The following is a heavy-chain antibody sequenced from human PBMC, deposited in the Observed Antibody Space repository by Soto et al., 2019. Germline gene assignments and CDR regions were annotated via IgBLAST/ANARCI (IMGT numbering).Heavy chain of an antibody. CDR3: ASDLVGASDSYGLDV. D-gene: IGHD1-26*01. CDR2: IWHDGNNK. V-gene: IGHV3-33*01. Sequence: GGSLRLSCAASGFTFSNYGMRWVRQAPGKGLEWVAIIWHDGNNKYYADSVRGRFIISRDNSKNRLYLQMNSLRAEDTAVYYCASDLVGASDSYGLDVWGQGTPVTVSS. CDR1: GFTFSNYG. J-gene: IGHJ6*02.